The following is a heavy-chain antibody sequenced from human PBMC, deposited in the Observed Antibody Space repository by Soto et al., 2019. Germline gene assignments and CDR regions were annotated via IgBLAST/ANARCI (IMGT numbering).Heavy chain of an antibody. V-gene: IGHV4-59*04. D-gene: IGHD2-2*01. CDR2: IYYSGST. J-gene: IGHJ6*02. CDR3: ARLPCSSTSCYYYYYYGMDV. CDR1: GGSISRYY. Sequence: SESLSRACTVSGGSISRYYWSWFRQPPGKGLEWIGYIYYSGSTYYNPSLKSRVTISVDTSKNQFSLKLSSVTAADTAVYYCARLPCSSTSCYYYYYYGMDVWGQGTTVTVSS.